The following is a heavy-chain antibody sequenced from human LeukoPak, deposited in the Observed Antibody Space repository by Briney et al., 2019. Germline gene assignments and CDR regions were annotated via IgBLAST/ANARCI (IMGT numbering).Heavy chain of an antibody. J-gene: IGHJ3*02. CDR1: GYTFTGYY. CDR2: INPNSGGT. D-gene: IGHD3-16*01. CDR3: AREGGSVRGAFDI. Sequence: ASVKVSCKASGYTFTGYYTHWVRQAPGQGLEWMGWINPNSGGTNYAQKFQGRVTMTRDTSISTAYMELSRLRSDDTAVYYCAREGGSVRGAFDIWGQGTMVTVSS. V-gene: IGHV1-2*02.